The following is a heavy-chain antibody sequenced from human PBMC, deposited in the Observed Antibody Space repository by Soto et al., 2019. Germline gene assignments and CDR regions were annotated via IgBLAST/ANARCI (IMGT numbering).Heavy chain of an antibody. J-gene: IGHJ5*02. Sequence: SETLSLTCTVSGDSISGGNHYWSWIRQPPGKGLEWIGYIFYSGTAYYNPSLKSRLTISVDTSKNQFSLKLSSVTAADTAVYYCARTDYGTAYFDPWGQGSLVTVSS. CDR2: IFYSGTA. CDR3: ARTDYGTAYFDP. CDR1: GDSISGGNHY. D-gene: IGHD3-10*01. V-gene: IGHV4-30-4*01.